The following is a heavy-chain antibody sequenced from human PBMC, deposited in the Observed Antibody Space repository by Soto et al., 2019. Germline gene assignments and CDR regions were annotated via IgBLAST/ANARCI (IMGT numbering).Heavy chain of an antibody. D-gene: IGHD6-13*01. CDR2: IYYSGST. CDR1: GGSISSYY. J-gene: IGHJ4*02. CDR3: ARGSPHSSRGLFDY. V-gene: IGHV4-59*01. Sequence: QVQLQESGPGLVKPSETLSLTCTVSGGSISSYYWSWIRQPPGKGLEWIGYIYYSGSTNYNPSLKSRITISVDTSKNQFSLKLSSVTAADTAVYYCARGSPHSSRGLFDYWGQGTLVTVSS.